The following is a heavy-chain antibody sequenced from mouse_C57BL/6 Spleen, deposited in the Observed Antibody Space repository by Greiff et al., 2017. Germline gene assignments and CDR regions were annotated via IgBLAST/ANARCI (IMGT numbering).Heavy chain of an antibody. J-gene: IGHJ3*01. D-gene: IGHD4-1*01. V-gene: IGHV1-53*01. CDR1: GYTFTSYR. CDR2: INPSNGGT. Sequence: QVQLQQPGTELVKPGASVKLSCKASGYTFTSYRMHWVKQRPGQGLEWIGNINPSNGGTNYNEKFKSKATLTVDKSSSTAYMQLSSLTSEDSAVYYGASPNWDGDWFAYWGQGTLVTVSA. CDR3: ASPNWDGDWFAY.